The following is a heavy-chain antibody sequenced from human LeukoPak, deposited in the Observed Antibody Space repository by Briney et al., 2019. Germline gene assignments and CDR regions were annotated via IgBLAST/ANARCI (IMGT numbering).Heavy chain of an antibody. CDR2: IKQDGSEQ. V-gene: IGHV3-7*01. CDR3: VRDCGSTSCYDY. Sequence: GGSLRLSCAAFGFTFSSYWMTWVRQAPGKGLEWVANIKQDGSEQQYVASVRGRFTISRDNAKSSLYLQLNNLRAEDTAMYYCVRDCGSTSCYDYWGQGTLVTVSS. J-gene: IGHJ4*02. CDR1: GFTFSSYW. D-gene: IGHD2-2*01.